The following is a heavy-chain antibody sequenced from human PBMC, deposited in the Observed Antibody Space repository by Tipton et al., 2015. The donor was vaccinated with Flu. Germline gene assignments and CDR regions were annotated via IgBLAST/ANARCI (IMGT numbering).Heavy chain of an antibody. D-gene: IGHD4-23*01. CDR1: GFTFSSYA. CDR2: ISGSGGST. CDR3: AKDLGWGERRGGDAVVF. J-gene: IGHJ3*01. V-gene: IGHV3-23*01. Sequence: SLRLSCAASGFTFSSYAMSWVRQAPGKGLEWVSAISGSGGSTYYADSVKGRFTISRDNSKNTLYLQLNSLRAEDTAVYYCAKDLGWGERRGGDAVVFWGQGTGVTVSS.